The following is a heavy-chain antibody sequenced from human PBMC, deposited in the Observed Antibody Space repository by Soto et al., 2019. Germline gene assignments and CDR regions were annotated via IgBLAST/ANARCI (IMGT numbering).Heavy chain of an antibody. CDR3: ARRGSSSWYGY. CDR2: IYYSGST. V-gene: IGHV4-39*01. J-gene: IGHJ4*02. CDR1: GGCISSSSYY. D-gene: IGHD6-13*01. Sequence: QLQLQESGPGLVKPSETLSLTCTVSGGCISSSSYYWGWIRQLPGKGLEWIGSIYYSGSTYYNPSLKSRVTISVDTSKNQFSLKLSSVTAADTAVYYCARRGSSSWYGYWGQGTLVTVSS.